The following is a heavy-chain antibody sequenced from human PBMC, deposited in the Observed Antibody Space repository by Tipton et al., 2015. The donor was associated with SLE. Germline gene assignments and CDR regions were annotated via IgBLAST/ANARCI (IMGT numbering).Heavy chain of an antibody. CDR1: GGSISSHY. Sequence: TLSLTCTVSGGSISSHYWSWIRRPPGKALEWIAYINYSGSTNYNPSLKSRVTMSVDTSKNQISLRLTSVTAADTAVYFCAKLPLTWGQGVLVTVSS. CDR3: AKLPLT. J-gene: IGHJ5*02. V-gene: IGHV4-59*11. D-gene: IGHD5-24*01. CDR2: INYSGST.